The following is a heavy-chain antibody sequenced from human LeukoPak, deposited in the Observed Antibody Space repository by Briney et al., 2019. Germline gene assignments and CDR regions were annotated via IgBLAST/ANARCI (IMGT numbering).Heavy chain of an antibody. Sequence: SETLSLTCTVPGGSISSYYWSWIRLPPGKGVEWMGYIYYSGGTNYNPSLKSRVTISVDTSKNQFYLRLSSVTAADTVVYYGARDMGYYGSGSFLFDYWGRGTLVTVSS. J-gene: IGHJ4*02. D-gene: IGHD3-10*01. CDR2: IYYSGGT. CDR1: GGSISSYY. V-gene: IGHV4-59*01. CDR3: ARDMGYYGSGSFLFDY.